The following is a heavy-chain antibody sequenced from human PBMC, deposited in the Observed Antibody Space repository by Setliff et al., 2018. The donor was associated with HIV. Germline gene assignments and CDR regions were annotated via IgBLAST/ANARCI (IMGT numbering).Heavy chain of an antibody. D-gene: IGHD4-17*01. CDR2: VSSRGDT. J-gene: IGHJ4*02. CDR3: ARAAAGNTGPFDL. V-gene: IGHV4-4*07. Sequence: SETLSLTCTVSDSGTYYWSWIRQPAGKGLEWIGRVSSRGDTNYNPALKSRVTMSVDTSKNQFSLKLTSVTASDTAVYYCARAAAGNTGPFDLWGQGSPVTVSS. CDR1: DSGTYY.